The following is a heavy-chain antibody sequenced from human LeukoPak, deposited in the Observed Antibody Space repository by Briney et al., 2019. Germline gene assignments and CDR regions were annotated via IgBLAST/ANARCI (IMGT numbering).Heavy chain of an antibody. CDR3: ARPMDFWSGPLGYYYYMDV. Sequence: SETLSLTCTVSGGSISSSSYYWGWIRQPPGKGLEWIGSIYYSGSTYHNPSLKSRVTISVDTSKNQFSLKLSSVTAADTAVYYCARPMDFWSGPLGYYYYMDVWGKGTTVTVSS. CDR1: GGSISSSSYY. CDR2: IYYSGST. J-gene: IGHJ6*03. V-gene: IGHV4-39*01. D-gene: IGHD3-3*01.